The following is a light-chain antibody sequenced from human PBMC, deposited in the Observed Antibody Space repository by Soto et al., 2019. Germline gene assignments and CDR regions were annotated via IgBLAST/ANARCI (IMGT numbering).Light chain of an antibody. CDR2: YDS. CDR1: NIGTKS. CDR3: QLWESSNDQPVV. Sequence: SYVLTQPPSVSVAPGQTARITCGETNIGTKSVHWYQQKPGQAPVLLIFYDSGRPSGIPERFSGSNSGNTATLTVSRVEAGDEADYYCQLWESSNDQPVVFGGGTQLTVL. V-gene: IGLV3-21*01. J-gene: IGLJ2*01.